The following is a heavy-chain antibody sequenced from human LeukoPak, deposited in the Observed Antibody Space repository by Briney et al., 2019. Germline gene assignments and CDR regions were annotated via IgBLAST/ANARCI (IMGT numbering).Heavy chain of an antibody. CDR1: GDSIRSCY. Sequence: SETLSLTCTVSGDSIRSCYWTWIRQPPGQGLEWIGYLYNTVSTNYNPSLKTRVTISGETSKNQFSLQLRSVTAADTAVYYCGKYSPGRDFEYWGQGILVTVSS. D-gene: IGHD2/OR15-2a*01. V-gene: IGHV4-59*13. J-gene: IGHJ4*02. CDR3: GKYSPGRDFEY. CDR2: LYNTVST.